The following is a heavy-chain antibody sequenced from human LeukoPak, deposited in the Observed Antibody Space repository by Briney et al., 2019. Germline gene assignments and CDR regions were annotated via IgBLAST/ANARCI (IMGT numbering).Heavy chain of an antibody. CDR3: ARIPVGTYYYDSSGYYYFDY. J-gene: IGHJ4*02. V-gene: IGHV1-2*02. CDR2: INPNSGGT. D-gene: IGHD3-22*01. Sequence: ASVKVSCKASGYTFTGYYMHWVRQAPGQGLEWMGWINPNSGGTNYAQKFQGRVTMTRDTSISTAYMELSRLRSDDTAVYYCARIPVGTYYYDSSGYYYFDYWGQGTLVTVSS. CDR1: GYTFTGYY.